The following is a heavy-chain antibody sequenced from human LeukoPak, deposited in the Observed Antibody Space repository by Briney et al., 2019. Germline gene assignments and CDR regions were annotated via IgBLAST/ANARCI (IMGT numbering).Heavy chain of an antibody. CDR1: GFTFSSYA. CDR2: ISGSGGST. V-gene: IGHV3-23*01. CDR3: AKDSFYYYDSSGSYNWFDP. J-gene: IGHJ5*02. D-gene: IGHD3-22*01. Sequence: PGGSLRLSCAASGFTFSSYAMSWVRQAPGKGLEWVSAISGSGGSTYYADSVKGRFTISRDNSKNTLYPQMNSLRAEDTAVYYCAKDSFYYYDSSGSYNWFDPWGQGTLVTVSS.